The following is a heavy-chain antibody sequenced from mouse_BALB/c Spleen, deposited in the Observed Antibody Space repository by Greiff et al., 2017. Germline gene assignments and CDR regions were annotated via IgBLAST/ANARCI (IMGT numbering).Heavy chain of an antibody. D-gene: IGHD1-1*01. J-gene: IGHJ3*01. Sequence: QLQQSGPELMKPGASAKIPRKAPGYPFTSHYIHRVTQSRGKSLEWIGYIDPFNGGTSYNQKFKGKATLTLDKSSSTAYMHLSSLASEDSAVYYCASDGSSYWFAYWGQGTLVTVSA. CDR1: GYPFTSHY. CDR2: IDPFNGGT. CDR3: ASDGSSYWFAY. V-gene: IGHV1S135*01.